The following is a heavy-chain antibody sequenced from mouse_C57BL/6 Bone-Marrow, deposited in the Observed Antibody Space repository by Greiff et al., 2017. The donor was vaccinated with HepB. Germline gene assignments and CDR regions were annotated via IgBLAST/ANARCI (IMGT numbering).Heavy chain of an antibody. D-gene: IGHD2-3*01. Sequence: EVQLVESGGGLVKPGGSLKLSCAASGFTFSDYGMHWVRQAPGKGLEWVAYISSGSSTIYYADTVKGRFTISRDNAKNTLFLQMTSLRSEDTAMYYCARRWLYAMDYWGQGTSVTVSS. CDR2: ISSGSSTI. CDR1: GFTFSDYG. V-gene: IGHV5-17*01. J-gene: IGHJ4*01. CDR3: ARRWLYAMDY.